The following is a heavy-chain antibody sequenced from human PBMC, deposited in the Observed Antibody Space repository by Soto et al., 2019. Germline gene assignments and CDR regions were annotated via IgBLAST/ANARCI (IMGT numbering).Heavy chain of an antibody. CDR2: IYYSGST. CDR1: GGSISSGGYY. D-gene: IGHD3-22*01. J-gene: IGHJ4*02. V-gene: IGHV4-31*03. CDR3: ARAHRYYDSSGFASTFDY. Sequence: PSETLSLTCTVSGGSISSGGYYWSWIRQHPGKGLEWIGYIYYSGSTYYNPSLKSRVTISVDTSKNQFSLKLSSATAADTAVYYCARAHRYYDSSGFASTFDYWGQGTLVTVSS.